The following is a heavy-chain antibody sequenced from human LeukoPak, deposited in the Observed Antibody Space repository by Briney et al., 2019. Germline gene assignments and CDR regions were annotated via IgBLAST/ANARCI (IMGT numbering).Heavy chain of an antibody. Sequence: GRSLRLSCAASGFSFSNYAMHWVRQAPGKGPEYVSAINSNGGSTYYADSVKGRFTISRDNAKNTLYLQMDSLRPEDIGVYYCAREGMYSSSPYVGYYMDVWGKGAAVTVSS. CDR2: INSNGGST. CDR1: GFSFSNYA. J-gene: IGHJ6*03. CDR3: AREGMYSSSPYVGYYMDV. D-gene: IGHD6-13*01. V-gene: IGHV3-64*02.